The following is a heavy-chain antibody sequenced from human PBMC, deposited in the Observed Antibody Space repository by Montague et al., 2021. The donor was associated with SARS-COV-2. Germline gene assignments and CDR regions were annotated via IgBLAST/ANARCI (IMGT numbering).Heavy chain of an antibody. J-gene: IGHJ4*02. D-gene: IGHD1-26*01. CDR3: ARGRGTYSLDY. CDR2: ISYDGSNK. CDR1: GFTLSRYA. Sequence: SLRLSGAASGFTLSRYAMHWVRQAPVKGLEWVAVISYDGSNKHNADSVKGRFTISRDKSKNTLYVQMNSLRAEDTAVYYCARGRGTYSLDYWGQGTLVTVSS. V-gene: IGHV3-30-3*01.